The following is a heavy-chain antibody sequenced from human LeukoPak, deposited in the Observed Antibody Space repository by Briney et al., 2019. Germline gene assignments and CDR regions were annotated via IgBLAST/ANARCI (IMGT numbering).Heavy chain of an antibody. CDR2: ISAYNGNT. Sequence: ASVKVSCKASGYTFTSYGISCLRQAPGQGLEWMGWISAYNGNTNYAQKLQGRVTMTTDTSTSTAYMELRSLRSDDTAVYYCAVDIAAAGDDAFDIWGQGTMVTVSS. CDR1: GYTFTSYG. J-gene: IGHJ3*02. CDR3: AVDIAAAGDDAFDI. V-gene: IGHV1-18*01. D-gene: IGHD6-13*01.